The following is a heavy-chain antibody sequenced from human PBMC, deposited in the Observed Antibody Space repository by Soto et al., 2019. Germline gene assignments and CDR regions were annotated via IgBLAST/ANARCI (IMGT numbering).Heavy chain of an antibody. J-gene: IGHJ3*02. CDR3: ARVVYEDGRGPHDVFDI. CDR1: GYTFTSYD. Sequence: ASVKVSCKASGYTFTSYDINWVRQATGQGLEWMGWVNPNSGNTGYAQKFQGRVTMTRNTSISTAYMELSSLRSEDTAVYYCARVVYEDGRGPHDVFDIWGQGTMVTVSS. D-gene: IGHD3-10*02. CDR2: VNPNSGNT. V-gene: IGHV1-8*01.